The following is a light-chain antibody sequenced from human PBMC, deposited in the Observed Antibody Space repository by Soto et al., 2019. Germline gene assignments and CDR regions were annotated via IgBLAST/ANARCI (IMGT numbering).Light chain of an antibody. CDR2: DVS. J-gene: IGLJ1*01. CDR3: CSYAVSSTYV. Sequence: QSALTQPASVSGSPGQSITISCTGSSSDVGGYDYVSWYQQHPGKAPKLMIYDVSKRPSGVSNRFSGSKSGNTASLTISGLQAEDEADYHCCSYAVSSTYVFGTGTKVTVL. CDR1: SSDVGGYDY. V-gene: IGLV2-23*02.